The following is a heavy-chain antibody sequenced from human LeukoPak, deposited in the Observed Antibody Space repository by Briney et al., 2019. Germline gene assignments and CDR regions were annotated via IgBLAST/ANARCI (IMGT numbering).Heavy chain of an antibody. V-gene: IGHV3-33*01. J-gene: IGHJ4*02. Sequence: GGSLRLSCAASGFSFSSYGFHWVRQAPGKGLEWVALIWYDGSDKYFADSVKGRFTISRDNSRNTLYLHMNSLRAEDTAVYFCARDDLAVSGSIDYWGQGTPVTVSS. CDR3: ARDDLAVSGSIDY. CDR2: IWYDGSDK. D-gene: IGHD6-19*01. CDR1: GFSFSSYG.